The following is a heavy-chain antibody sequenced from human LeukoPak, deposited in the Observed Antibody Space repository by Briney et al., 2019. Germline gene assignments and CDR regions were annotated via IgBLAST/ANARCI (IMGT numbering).Heavy chain of an antibody. CDR2: IYYSGST. V-gene: IGHV4-59*08. J-gene: IGHJ6*03. D-gene: IGHD4-17*01. Sequence: PSETLSLTCTVSGGSITSYYWSWIRQPPGKGLEWIGYIYYSGSTYYNPSLKSRVTISVDTSKNQFSLKLSSVTAADTAVYYCARHAPYGDFYYYYYMDVWGKGTTVTISS. CDR3: ARHAPYGDFYYYYYMDV. CDR1: GGSITSYY.